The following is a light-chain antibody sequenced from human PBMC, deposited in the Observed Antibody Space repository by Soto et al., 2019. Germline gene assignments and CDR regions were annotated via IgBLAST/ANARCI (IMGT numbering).Light chain of an antibody. J-gene: IGKJ1*01. CDR2: GIS. Sequence: EIVLTQSPGTLSLSPGERATLSCRASHTISSSYLAWYQQKPGQAPRLLMYGISRRATGIPDRFSCSGSGTDVTLPITRLEPEYFLVYYCQQYVTSAPRTFGQETKVDI. V-gene: IGKV3-20*01. CDR1: HTISSSY. CDR3: QQYVTSAPRT.